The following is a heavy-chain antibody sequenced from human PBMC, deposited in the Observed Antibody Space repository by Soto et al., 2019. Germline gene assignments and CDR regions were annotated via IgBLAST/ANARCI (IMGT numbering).Heavy chain of an antibody. CDR1: GFDFSDHG. CDR2: ISYDGTAK. Sequence: QVRLVESGGGVVQPGRSLRLSCAASGFDFSDHGMHWVRQAPGEGLEWVTVISYDGTAKYYKESVKGRFTTSRDNSKKTLYLQIDILRVEDTAVYYCAKDEGRFLRNYFNYGIDVWGLGTTVTVSS. CDR3: AKDEGRFLRNYFNYGIDV. J-gene: IGHJ6*02. V-gene: IGHV3-33*03. D-gene: IGHD3-3*01.